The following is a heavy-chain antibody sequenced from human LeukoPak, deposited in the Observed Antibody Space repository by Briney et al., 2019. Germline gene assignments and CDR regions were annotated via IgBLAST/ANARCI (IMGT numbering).Heavy chain of an antibody. CDR2: IIPIFGTA. V-gene: IGHV1-69*13. Sequence: SVKVSCKASGGTFSSYAISWVRQAPGQGLEWMGGIIPIFGTANYAQKFQGRVTITADESTSTAYMELSSLRSEDTAAYYCARDSFPRSSSWYYYYYGMDVWGQGTTVTVSS. J-gene: IGHJ6*02. D-gene: IGHD6-13*01. CDR3: ARDSFPRSSSWYYYYYGMDV. CDR1: GGTFSSYA.